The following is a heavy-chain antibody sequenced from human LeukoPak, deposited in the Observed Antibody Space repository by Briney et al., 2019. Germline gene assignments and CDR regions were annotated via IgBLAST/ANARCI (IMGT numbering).Heavy chain of an antibody. CDR3: ARFAAGGSYYYYMDV. D-gene: IGHD6-25*01. CDR1: GFTFSSYN. J-gene: IGHJ6*03. CDR2: IGTSSTTI. V-gene: IGHV3-48*01. Sequence: GGSLRLSCAASGFTFSSYNMNWVRQAPGKGLEWVSNIGTSSTTIYYADSVKGRFTISRDNAKNSLYLQMNSLRADDTAVYYCARFAAGGSYYYYMDVWGKGTTVTVSS.